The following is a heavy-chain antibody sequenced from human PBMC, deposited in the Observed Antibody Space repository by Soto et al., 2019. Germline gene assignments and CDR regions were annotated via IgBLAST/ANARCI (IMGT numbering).Heavy chain of an antibody. D-gene: IGHD5-18*01. V-gene: IGHV1-46*03. Sequence: QAPGQGLEWMGIINPSGGSTSYAQKFQGRVTMTRDTSTSTVYMELSSLRSEDTAVYYCARRGYIYGPSYYYYSYMDVCGQENTVPISS. CDR3: ARRGYIYGPSYYYYSYMDV. CDR2: INPSGGST. J-gene: IGHJ6*03.